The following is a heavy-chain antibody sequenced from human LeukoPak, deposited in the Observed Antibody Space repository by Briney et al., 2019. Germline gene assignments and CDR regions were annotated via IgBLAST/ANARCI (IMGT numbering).Heavy chain of an antibody. D-gene: IGHD4-17*01. J-gene: IGHJ4*02. CDR1: GASISSYY. V-gene: IGHV4-59*12. CDR2: IYYSGST. CDR3: ARGHTVTTCFDY. Sequence: SETLSLTCTVSGASISSYYWSWIRQPPGKGLEWIGYIYYSGSTNYNPSLKSRVILSVETSKNQFSLKLISVTAADTAVYYCARGHTVTTCFDYWGQGTLVTVSS.